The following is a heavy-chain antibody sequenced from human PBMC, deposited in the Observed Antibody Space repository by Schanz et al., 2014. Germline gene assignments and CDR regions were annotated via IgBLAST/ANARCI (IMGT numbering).Heavy chain of an antibody. CDR1: GFTFSTYW. Sequence: VQLVESGGGVVQPGGSLRLSCAASGFTFSTYWMSWVRQAPGKGLEWVSGISGSGGSSYYADSVKGRFTISSDISKNMLYLQMNSLRAEDTALYYCTKGMDSYVSGSDHWGQGTLVTVSS. J-gene: IGHJ4*02. CDR2: ISGSGGSS. CDR3: TKGMDSYVSGSDH. D-gene: IGHD3-10*01. V-gene: IGHV3-23*04.